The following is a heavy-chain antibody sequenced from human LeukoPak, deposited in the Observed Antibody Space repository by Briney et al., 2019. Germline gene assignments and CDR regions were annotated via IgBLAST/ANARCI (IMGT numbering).Heavy chain of an antibody. J-gene: IGHJ4*02. Sequence: SETLSLTCTVSGGSISSYYWSWIRQPPGKGLEWIGYIFHSGDTNYNPSLKSRVTISADTSKNQFSLRLSSVTAADTAVYYCARGGNSGIWAYYVDYWAREPWSPSPQ. V-gene: IGHV4-59*01. CDR2: IFHSGDT. CDR1: GGSISSYY. D-gene: IGHD3-10*01. CDR3: ARGGNSGIWAYYVDY.